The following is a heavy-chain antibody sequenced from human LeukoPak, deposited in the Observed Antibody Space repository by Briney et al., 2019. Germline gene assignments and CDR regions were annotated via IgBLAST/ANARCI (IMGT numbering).Heavy chain of an antibody. CDR3: ARDPAHTYYYDP. CDR2: INPTSGGT. D-gene: IGHD3-22*01. J-gene: IGHJ4*02. V-gene: IGHV1-2*02. CDR1: GYTFTVYY. Sequence: SVKVSCRASGYTFTVYYIHWVRQAPGQGLEWMGWINPTSGGTKYAQKFQDRFTMTRDTSISTVYMELSRLRSDDTPVYYCARDPAHTYYYDPWGQGTLVTVSS.